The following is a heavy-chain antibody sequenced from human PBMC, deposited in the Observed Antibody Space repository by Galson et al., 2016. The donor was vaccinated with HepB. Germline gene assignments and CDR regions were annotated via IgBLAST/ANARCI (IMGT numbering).Heavy chain of an antibody. D-gene: IGHD1-26*01. CDR1: GFVFSKFA. V-gene: IGHV3-23*01. CDR2: ISNDGVNT. Sequence: SLRLSCAASGFVFSKFAMRWVRQAPGKGLEWVSTISNDGVNTYYADSVKGRFTVSRDNSRNTLYLQMNSLRADDTGVYYCAKRIIAESSGGMDVWGQGTTVTVSS. CDR3: AKRIIAESSGGMDV. J-gene: IGHJ6*02.